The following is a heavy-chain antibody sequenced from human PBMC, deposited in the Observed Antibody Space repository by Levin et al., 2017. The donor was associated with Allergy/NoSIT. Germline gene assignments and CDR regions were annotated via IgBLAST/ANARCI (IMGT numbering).Heavy chain of an antibody. CDR3: TMEANIVVLPAAGDSFDI. V-gene: IGHV1-69*13. Sequence: SVKVSCKASGGTFSSNALNWVRQAPGQGLEWMGGIRPIFGTADYAQKYQGRVSLTADESTGTAYMEMSSLRSEDTAMYYCTMEANIVVLPAAGDSFDIWGQGTMVTVSS. CDR1: GGTFSSNA. D-gene: IGHD2-2*01. CDR2: IRPIFGTA. J-gene: IGHJ3*02.